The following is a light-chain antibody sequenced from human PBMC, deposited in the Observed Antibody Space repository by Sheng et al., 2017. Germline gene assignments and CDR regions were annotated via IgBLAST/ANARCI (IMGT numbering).Light chain of an antibody. V-gene: IGKV3-11*01. CDR3: QQRHYWPPIT. CDR1: QSVGSL. Sequence: EVVLTQSPATMSVSPGDRATLSCRASQSVGSLLAWYQQKPGQAPRLLIYDASNRAPGIPARFSGSGSGTDFTLTISSLEPEDFAVYYCQQRHYWPPITFGQGTRLEIK. J-gene: IGKJ5*01. CDR2: DAS.